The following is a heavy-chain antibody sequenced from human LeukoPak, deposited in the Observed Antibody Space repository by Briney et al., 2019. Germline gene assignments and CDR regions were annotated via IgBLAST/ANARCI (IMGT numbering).Heavy chain of an antibody. CDR1: GYTFTGYY. Sequence: GASVKVSCKASGYTFTGYYMHWVRQAPGQGLERMGRINPNSGGTNYAQKFQGRVTMTRDTSISTAYMELSRLRSDDTAVYYCARPASLAAAGSPNWFDPWGQGTLVTVSS. J-gene: IGHJ5*02. CDR3: ARPASLAAAGSPNWFDP. CDR2: INPNSGGT. V-gene: IGHV1-2*06. D-gene: IGHD6-13*01.